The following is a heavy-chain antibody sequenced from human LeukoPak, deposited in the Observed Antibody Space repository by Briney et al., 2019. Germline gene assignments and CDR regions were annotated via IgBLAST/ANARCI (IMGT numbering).Heavy chain of an antibody. J-gene: IGHJ4*02. D-gene: IGHD5-18*01. V-gene: IGHV4-59*01. CDR1: GGSISSYY. CDR3: ARAGYSYGTGYYFDY. Sequence: SETLSLTCTVSGGSISSYYWSWIRLPPGKGLEGIGYNYYTGATYYNPSLKSRVTISLDTSKNQFSLKLSSVTAADAAVHYCARAGYSYGTGYYFDYWGQGALVTVSS. CDR2: NYYTGAT.